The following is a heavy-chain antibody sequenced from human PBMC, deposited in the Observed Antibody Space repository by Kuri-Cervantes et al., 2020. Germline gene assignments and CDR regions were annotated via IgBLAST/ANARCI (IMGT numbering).Heavy chain of an antibody. CDR1: GGSISSGGYY. CDR2: IYYSGST. J-gene: IGHJ6*04. CDR3: ARDRLVDPNYYYYGMDV. Sequence: SETLSLTCTVSGGSISSGGYYWSWVRQHPGKGLEWIGYIYYSGSTYYNPSLKSRVTISVDTSKNQFSLKLSSVTAADTAVYYCARDRLVDPNYYYYGMDVWGKGTTVTVSS. V-gene: IGHV4-31*03. D-gene: IGHD3-9*01.